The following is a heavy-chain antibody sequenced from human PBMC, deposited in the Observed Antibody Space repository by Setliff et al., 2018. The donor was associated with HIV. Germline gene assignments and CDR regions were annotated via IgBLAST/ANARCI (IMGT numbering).Heavy chain of an antibody. CDR3: ATEGAGGSYQRASALDV. CDR2: LIAMYGTA. J-gene: IGHJ3*01. V-gene: IGHV1-69*05. CDR1: GGTVSRLA. D-gene: IGHD1-26*01. Sequence: VASVKVSCKASGGTVSRLAFGWVRQVPRQGLEWMGGLIAMYGTANYAQKFQGRVTITTDESTGTAYMELSNLRSEDTAVYYCATEGAGGSYQRASALDVWGQGTMVTVSS.